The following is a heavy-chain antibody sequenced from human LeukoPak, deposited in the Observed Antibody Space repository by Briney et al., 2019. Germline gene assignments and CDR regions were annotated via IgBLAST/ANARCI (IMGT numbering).Heavy chain of an antibody. CDR3: ARAYHSSWYLNWFDP. Sequence: SETLSLTCTVSGGSISSDYWSWIRQPPGKGLEWIGYIYYSGSTNYNPSLKSRVTISVDTSKNQFSLKLNSVTTADTAVYYCARAYHSSWYLNWFDPWGQGTLVTVSS. D-gene: IGHD6-13*01. CDR2: IYYSGST. J-gene: IGHJ5*02. V-gene: IGHV4-59*01. CDR1: GGSISSDY.